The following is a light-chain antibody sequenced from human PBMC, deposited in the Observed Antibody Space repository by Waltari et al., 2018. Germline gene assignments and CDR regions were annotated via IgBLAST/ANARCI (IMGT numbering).Light chain of an antibody. Sequence: QSVLTQAPSASGTPGQRVTISCSGSSSNIGSNTVNWYQQLPGTAPKLLIYSHNQRPSGVPDRFSGSKSGTSASLAISGIQSEDEADYYCSAWDDSLNGPVFGGGTKLTVL. CDR1: SSNIGSNT. CDR3: SAWDDSLNGPV. J-gene: IGLJ3*02. V-gene: IGLV1-44*01. CDR2: SHN.